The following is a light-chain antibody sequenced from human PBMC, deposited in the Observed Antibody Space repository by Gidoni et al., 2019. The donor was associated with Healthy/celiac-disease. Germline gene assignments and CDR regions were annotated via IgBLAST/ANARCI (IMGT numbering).Light chain of an antibody. CDR1: QGISSW. J-gene: IGKJ2*01. CDR2: AAS. V-gene: IGKV1-12*01. CDR3: QQANSFPYT. Sequence: DIQMTQSPSSVSASVGDRVTITCRASQGISSWLAWCQQKPGKAPKLLIYAASSLQSGVPSRFSGSGSGTDFTLTISSLQPEDFATYYCQQANSFPYTFXXXPKLEIK.